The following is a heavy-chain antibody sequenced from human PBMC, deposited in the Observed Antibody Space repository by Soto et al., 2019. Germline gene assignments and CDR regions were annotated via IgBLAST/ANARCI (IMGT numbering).Heavy chain of an antibody. V-gene: IGHV3-33*01. D-gene: IGHD3-10*01. Sequence: PGGSLRLSCAASGFTLSSYGMHWVRQAPGKGLEWVAVIWYDGSNKYYADSVKGRFTVSRDNSKNTLYLQMSSLRAKDTAVYYCARGGAYYYGSGSYLSIYYYYYGMDVWGQGTTVTVSS. CDR3: ARGGAYYYGSGSYLSIYYYYYGMDV. CDR2: IWYDGSNK. J-gene: IGHJ6*02. CDR1: GFTLSSYG.